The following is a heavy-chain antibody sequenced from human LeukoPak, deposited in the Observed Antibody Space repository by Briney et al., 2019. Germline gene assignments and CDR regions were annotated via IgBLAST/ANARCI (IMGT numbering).Heavy chain of an antibody. D-gene: IGHD3-16*01. V-gene: IGHV3-21*01. J-gene: IGHJ4*02. Sequence: GGSLRLSCADSGFSFSGYNMNWVGQAPGKGLEWVLSITSSSNYIYYADSVKGRFTISRDNAKNSLYLQMNSLRAEDTAVYYCAKSPSGGRYYFDYWGPGTLVTVSS. CDR2: ITSSSNYI. CDR1: GFSFSGYN. CDR3: AKSPSGGRYYFDY.